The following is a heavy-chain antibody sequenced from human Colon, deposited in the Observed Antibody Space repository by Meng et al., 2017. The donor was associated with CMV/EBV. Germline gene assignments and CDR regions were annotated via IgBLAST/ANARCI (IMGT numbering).Heavy chain of an antibody. D-gene: IGHD6-19*01. CDR1: GASLSRSPHY. CDR2: IYNSGSS. J-gene: IGHJ6*02. V-gene: IGHV4-39*07. CDR3: GRSVAGSAGDYFYYYGLEV. Sequence: SETLSLTCTVSGASLSRSPHYWGWVRQSPGKGLEWVGSIYNSGSSFYNLSLRSRVAMSVDTSKNQFSLKMYSVTAADMAVYYCGRSVAGSAGDYFYYYGLEVWGQGTAVTVSS.